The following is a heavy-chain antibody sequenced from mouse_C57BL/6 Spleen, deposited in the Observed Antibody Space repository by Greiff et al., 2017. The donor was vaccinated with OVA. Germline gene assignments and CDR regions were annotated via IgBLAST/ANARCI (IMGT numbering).Heavy chain of an antibody. CDR3: ARLDPDGYYEYFDY. CDR2: IYPGDGDT. CDR1: GYAFSSSW. D-gene: IGHD2-3*01. Sequence: QVQLKESGPELVKPGASVKISCKASGYAFSSSWMNWVKQRPGKGLEWIGRIYPGDGDTNYNGKFKGKATLTADKSSSTAYMQLSSLTSEDSAVYFCARLDPDGYYEYFDYWGQGTTLTVSS. J-gene: IGHJ2*01. V-gene: IGHV1-82*01.